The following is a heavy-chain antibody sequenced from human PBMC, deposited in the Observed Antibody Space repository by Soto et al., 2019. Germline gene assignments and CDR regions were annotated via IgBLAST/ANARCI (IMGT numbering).Heavy chain of an antibody. J-gene: IGHJ4*02. CDR3: AAELGNSGYDGHDY. Sequence: QVQLVESGGGVVQPGRSLRLSCAASGFTFRSYAMHWVRQAPGKGLEWVAVIIYDGSNKYYADSVQGRFTISRDNSKKTLYLQMNSLRAEDTAVYYCAAELGNSGYDGHDYWAREPWSPSPQ. CDR2: IIYDGSNK. CDR1: GFTFRSYA. D-gene: IGHD5-12*01. V-gene: IGHV3-30-3*01.